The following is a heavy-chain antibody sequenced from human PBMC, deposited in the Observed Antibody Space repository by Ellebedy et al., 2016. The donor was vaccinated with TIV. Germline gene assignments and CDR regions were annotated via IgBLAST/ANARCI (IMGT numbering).Heavy chain of an antibody. CDR2: ISSSATYI. CDR3: ARPGASYSSSWYDFDC. V-gene: IGHV3-21*01. CDR1: GFTFSSFT. Sequence: PGGSLRLSCAASGFTFSSFTMNWVRQAPGKGLEWVSSISSSATYIHNADSVKGRFTISRDNAKNSLYLQMNSLRVEDTAVYYCARPGASYSSSWYDFDCWGQGTLATVSS. D-gene: IGHD6-13*01. J-gene: IGHJ4*02.